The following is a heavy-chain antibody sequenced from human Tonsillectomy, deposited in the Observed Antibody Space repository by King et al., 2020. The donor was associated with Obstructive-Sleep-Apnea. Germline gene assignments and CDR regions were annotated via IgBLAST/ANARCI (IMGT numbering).Heavy chain of an antibody. CDR3: AKVNYDFWSGYYNLGYYYGMDV. CDR2: ISYDGSNK. CDR1: GFTFSSYG. Sequence: VQLVESGGGVVQPGRSLRLSCAASGFTFSSYGMHWVRQAPGKGLEWVAVISYDGSNKYYADSVKGRFTISRDNSKNTLYLQMNSLRAEDTAVYYCAKVNYDFWSGYYNLGYYYGMDVWGQGTTVTVSS. J-gene: IGHJ6*02. D-gene: IGHD3-3*01. V-gene: IGHV3-30*18.